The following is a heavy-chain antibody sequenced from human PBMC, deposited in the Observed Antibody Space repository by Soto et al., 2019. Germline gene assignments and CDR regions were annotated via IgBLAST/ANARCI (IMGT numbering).Heavy chain of an antibody. Sequence: SETLSLTCGVSGGSLSGGTYSWNWIRQPPGKGLEWIGYIFPGGTTYYNPSLKSRVTISIDVSKNQFSLSLRSLTAADTAVYYCARSREFDYWSQGTLVTVSS. V-gene: IGHV4-30-2*01. CDR3: ARSREFDY. CDR2: IFPGGTT. J-gene: IGHJ4*02. CDR1: GGSLSGGTYS.